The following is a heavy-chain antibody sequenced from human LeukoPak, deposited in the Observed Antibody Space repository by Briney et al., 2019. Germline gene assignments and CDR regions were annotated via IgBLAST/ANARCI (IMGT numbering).Heavy chain of an antibody. V-gene: IGHV4-4*07. CDR1: GGSISSYY. J-gene: IGHJ5*02. CDR2: IYTSGST. D-gene: IGHD1-7*01. CDR3: AREGLELWGENWFDP. Sequence: SETLSLTCTVSGGSISSYYWSWIRQPAGKGLERIGRIYTSGSTNYNPSLKSRVTMSVHTSKNQFSLKLSSVTAADTAVYYCAREGLELWGENWFDPWGQGTLVTVSS.